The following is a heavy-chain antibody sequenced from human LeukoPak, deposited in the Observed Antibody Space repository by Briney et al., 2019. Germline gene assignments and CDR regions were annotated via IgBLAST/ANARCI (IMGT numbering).Heavy chain of an antibody. J-gene: IGHJ4*02. D-gene: IGHD5-18*01. Sequence: SETLSLTCTVSGGSISSYYWSWIRQPPGKGLEWIGYIYYSGSTNYNPSLKSRVTISVDTSKNQFSLKLSSVTAADTAVYYRARGTAMVTGIDYWGQGTLVTVSS. CDR1: GGSISSYY. V-gene: IGHV4-59*01. CDR3: ARGTAMVTGIDY. CDR2: IYYSGST.